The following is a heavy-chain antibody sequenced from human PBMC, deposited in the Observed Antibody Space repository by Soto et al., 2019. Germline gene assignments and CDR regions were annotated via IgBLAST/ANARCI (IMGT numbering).Heavy chain of an antibody. J-gene: IGHJ6*03. Sequence: EVQLVESGVGLVQPGGSLRLSCAASGFTVSSNYMSWVRQAPGKGLEWVSVIYSGGSTYYADSVKGRFTISRDNSKNTLYLQMNSLRAEDTAVYYCARDRVVAATDYYYYYYMDVWGKGTTVTVSS. CDR2: IYSGGST. CDR1: GFTVSSNY. D-gene: IGHD2-15*01. CDR3: ARDRVVAATDYYYYYYMDV. V-gene: IGHV3-66*01.